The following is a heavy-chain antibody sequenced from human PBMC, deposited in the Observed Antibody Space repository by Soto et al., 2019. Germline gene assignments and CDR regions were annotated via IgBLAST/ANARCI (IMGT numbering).Heavy chain of an antibody. J-gene: IGHJ4*02. CDR2: INSDGSST. CDR1: GFTFRSNW. V-gene: IGHV3-74*01. CDR3: ARDVAAAGDY. D-gene: IGHD6-13*01. Sequence: PGGSLRLSCAASGFTFRSNWMRWVRQAPGKGLVWVSRINSDGSSTSYADSVKGRFTISRDNAKNTLYLQMNSLSAEDTAVYYCARDVAAAGDYWGQGTLVTVSS.